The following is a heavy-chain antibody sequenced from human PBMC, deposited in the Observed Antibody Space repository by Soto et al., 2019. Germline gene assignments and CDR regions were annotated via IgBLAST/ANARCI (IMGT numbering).Heavy chain of an antibody. CDR3: ARVVVATPYYYYYGMDV. CDR1: GFTFSSYA. D-gene: IGHD3-22*01. V-gene: IGHV3-30-3*01. Sequence: QVQLVESGGGVVQPGRSLRLSCAASGFTFSSYAMHWVRQAPGKGLEWVAVISYDGSNKYYADSVKGRFTISRDNSKNTLYLQMNSLRAEDTAVYYCARVVVATPYYYYYGMDVWGQGTTVTVSS. J-gene: IGHJ6*02. CDR2: ISYDGSNK.